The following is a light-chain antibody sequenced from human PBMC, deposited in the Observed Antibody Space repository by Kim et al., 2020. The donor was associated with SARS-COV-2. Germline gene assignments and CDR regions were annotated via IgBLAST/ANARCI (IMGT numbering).Light chain of an antibody. J-gene: IGKJ4*01. V-gene: IGKV3-15*01. Sequence: SPGESATLSCRARQSVSSNVAWYQQRPGQAPRLLIYGASTRATGIPGRFSGSVSGTEFTLTISSLQSEDFAVYYCQQYNDWPPLTFGGGTKVDIK. CDR1: QSVSSN. CDR2: GAS. CDR3: QQYNDWPPLT.